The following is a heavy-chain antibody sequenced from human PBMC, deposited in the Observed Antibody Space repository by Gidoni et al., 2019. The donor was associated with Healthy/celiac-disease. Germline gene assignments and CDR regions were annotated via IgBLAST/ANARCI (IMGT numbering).Heavy chain of an antibody. Sequence: QVQLVQSGAEVKKPGASVKVSCKASGYTFTSYAMHWVRQAPGQRREWMGWINAGNGNTKYSQKFQGRVTITRDTSASTAYMELSSLRSEDTAVYYCARDGVVKDYYYYMDVWGKGTTVTVSS. CDR1: GYTFTSYA. CDR3: ARDGVVKDYYYYMDV. D-gene: IGHD2-15*01. J-gene: IGHJ6*03. CDR2: INAGNGNT. V-gene: IGHV1-3*01.